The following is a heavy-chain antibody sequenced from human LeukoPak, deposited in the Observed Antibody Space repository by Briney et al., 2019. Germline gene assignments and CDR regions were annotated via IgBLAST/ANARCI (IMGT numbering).Heavy chain of an antibody. Sequence: GGSLRLSCAASGFTFSIYWMRWVRQAPGKRLEWVANIKQDGSNKYYADSVKGRFTISRDNSKNTLYLQMNSLRAEDTAVYYCAKDIYYYDSSGYLDYWGQGTLVTVSS. CDR1: GFTFSIYW. CDR2: IKQDGSNK. V-gene: IGHV3-7*01. D-gene: IGHD3-22*01. CDR3: AKDIYYYDSSGYLDY. J-gene: IGHJ4*02.